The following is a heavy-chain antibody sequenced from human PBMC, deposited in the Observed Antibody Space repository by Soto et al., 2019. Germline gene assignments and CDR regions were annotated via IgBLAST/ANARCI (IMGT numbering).Heavy chain of an antibody. CDR3: ARSHCSGGSCHPPENWFDP. J-gene: IGHJ5*02. V-gene: IGHV5-51*01. CDR1: GYSFTSYW. CDR2: IYPGDSDT. Sequence: GESLKISCKGSGYSFTSYWIGWVRQMPGNGLEWMGIIYPGDSDTRYSPSFQGQVTISADKSISTAYLQWSSLKASDTAMYYCARSHCSGGSCHPPENWFDPWGQGTLVTVSS. D-gene: IGHD2-15*01.